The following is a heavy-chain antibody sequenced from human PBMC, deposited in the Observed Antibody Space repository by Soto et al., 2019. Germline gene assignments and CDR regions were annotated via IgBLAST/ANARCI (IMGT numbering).Heavy chain of an antibody. CDR1: GYTFNTYY. V-gene: IGHV1-18*01. CDR2: ISTYNGNT. Sequence: ASVKVSCRASGYTFNTYYSSWLRQAPGQGLEWIGWISTYNGNTNYVPKFQGTLTMTTHTSTSTSYMELSSLRSGETALYFCARDTSKYFGVLGQGTPVAFSS. J-gene: IGHJ4*02. D-gene: IGHD3-3*01. CDR3: ARDTSKYFGV.